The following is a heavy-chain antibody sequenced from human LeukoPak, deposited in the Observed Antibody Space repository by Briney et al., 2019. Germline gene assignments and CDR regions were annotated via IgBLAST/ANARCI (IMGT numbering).Heavy chain of an antibody. CDR3: ARDLKGGDRWELTTADY. Sequence: GGSLRLSCAASGFTFSNYGMHWVRQAPGKGLEWVAVIWYDGSNKNYADSVKGRFTISRDNSKNTLYLQMNSLRAEDTAVYYCARDLKGGDRWELTTADYWGQGTLVTVSS. D-gene: IGHD1-26*01. CDR2: IWYDGSNK. J-gene: IGHJ4*02. CDR1: GFTFSNYG. V-gene: IGHV3-33*01.